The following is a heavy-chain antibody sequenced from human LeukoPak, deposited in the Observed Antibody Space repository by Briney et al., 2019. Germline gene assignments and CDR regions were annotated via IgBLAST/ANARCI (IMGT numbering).Heavy chain of an antibody. J-gene: IGHJ4*02. V-gene: IGHV3-30*03. CDR1: GFTFSSYG. D-gene: IGHD5-24*01. Sequence: AGGSLRLSCAASGFTFSSYGMQWVRQAPGKGLEWVAVVSYDGSNKYYADSVKGRFTISRDNSKNTMYLQMNSLRSEDTAVYYCARGRGGDGYNWLCYFDYWGQGTLVTVSS. CDR3: ARGRGGDGYNWLCYFDY. CDR2: VSYDGSNK.